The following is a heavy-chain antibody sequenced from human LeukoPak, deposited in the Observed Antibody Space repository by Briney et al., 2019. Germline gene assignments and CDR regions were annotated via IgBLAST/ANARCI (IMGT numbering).Heavy chain of an antibody. J-gene: IGHJ6*03. V-gene: IGHV4-4*07. CDR1: GGSISSYY. CDR2: VYTSGST. D-gene: IGHD2-21*02. Sequence: SETLSLTCTVSGGSISSYYWSWIRQPAGKGLEWIGRVYTSGSTNYNPSLKSRVTMSVDTSKNQFSLKLSSVTAADTAVYYCARGARRILSGYDEWTLLPYCGGDCYSKYYYYYYMGVWGKGTTVTVSS. CDR3: ARGARRILSGYDEWTLLPYCGGDCYSKYYYYYYMGV.